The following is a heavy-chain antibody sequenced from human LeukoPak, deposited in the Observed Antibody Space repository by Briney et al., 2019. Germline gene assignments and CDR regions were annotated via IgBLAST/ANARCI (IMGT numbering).Heavy chain of an antibody. CDR1: GGSISSYY. CDR2: IYYSGST. Sequence: PSETLSLTCTVSGGSISSYYWSWIRQPPGKGLEWIGYIYYSGSTNYNPSLKNRVTISVDTSKNQFSLKLSSVTAADTAVYYCARGGLGYSYGSFDYWGQGTLVTVSS. CDR3: ARGGLGYSYGSFDY. V-gene: IGHV4-59*01. J-gene: IGHJ4*02. D-gene: IGHD5-18*01.